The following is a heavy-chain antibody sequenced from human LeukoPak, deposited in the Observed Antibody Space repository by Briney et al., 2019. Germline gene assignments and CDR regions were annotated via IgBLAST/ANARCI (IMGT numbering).Heavy chain of an antibody. Sequence: ASVKVSCKASGYTFTSYAVHWVRRAPGQRLEWMGWVTTGNGNTMYSQKFQGRVTFTRNTSASTAYMDLRGLRSEDTAVYYCARVRFGELLPEKYWGQGTLVTVSS. D-gene: IGHD3-10*01. V-gene: IGHV1-3*04. CDR1: GYTFTSYA. CDR2: VTTGNGNT. J-gene: IGHJ4*02. CDR3: ARVRFGELLPEKY.